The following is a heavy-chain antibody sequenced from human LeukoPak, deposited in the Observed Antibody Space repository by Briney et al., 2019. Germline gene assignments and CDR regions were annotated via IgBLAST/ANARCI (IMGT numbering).Heavy chain of an antibody. Sequence: GGSLRLSCAASGFTFSSYSMNWGRQAPGKGLEWVSSISSSSSYIYYADSVKGRFTISRDNAKNSLYLQMNSLRAEDTAVYYCARYGVAGKNVFDYWGQGTLVTVSS. D-gene: IGHD6-19*01. V-gene: IGHV3-21*01. J-gene: IGHJ4*02. CDR3: ARYGVAGKNVFDY. CDR1: GFTFSSYS. CDR2: ISSSSSYI.